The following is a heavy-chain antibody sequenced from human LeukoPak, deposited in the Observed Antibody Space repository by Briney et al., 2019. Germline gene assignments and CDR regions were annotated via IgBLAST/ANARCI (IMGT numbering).Heavy chain of an antibody. CDR2: ISYDGSNK. CDR1: GFTFSSYA. J-gene: IGHJ4*02. CDR3: ATTSREYDILTQFDY. V-gene: IGHV3-30-3*01. D-gene: IGHD3-9*01. Sequence: PGGSLRLSCAASGFTFSSYAMHWVRQAPGKGLEWVAVISYDGSNKYYADSVKGRFTISRDNSKNTLYLQMNSLRAEDTAVYYCATTSREYDILTQFDYWGQGTLVTVSS.